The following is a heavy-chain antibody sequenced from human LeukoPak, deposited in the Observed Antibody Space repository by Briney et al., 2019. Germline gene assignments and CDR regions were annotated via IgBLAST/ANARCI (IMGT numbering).Heavy chain of an antibody. CDR2: IYYSGST. D-gene: IGHD3-3*01. V-gene: IGHV4-61*05. J-gene: IGHJ4*02. CDR3: ASGVWSGYTDS. Sequence: SETLSLTCTVSGGSISSSSYYWGWIRQPPGKGLEWIGYIYYSGSTNYNPSLKSRVTISGDTSKNQFSLKLTSVTAADTAVYYCASGVWSGYTDSWGQGTLVTVSS. CDR1: GGSISSSSYY.